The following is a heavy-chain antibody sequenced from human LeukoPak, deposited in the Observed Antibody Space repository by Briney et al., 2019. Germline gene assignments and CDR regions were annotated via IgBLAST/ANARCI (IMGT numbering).Heavy chain of an antibody. D-gene: IGHD6-13*01. CDR3: AREDGIAATGHFDY. V-gene: IGHV4-59*01. CDR2: IYYSGST. CDR1: GGSISSYY. Sequence: SETLSLTCTVSGGSISSYYWSWIRQPPGKGLEWIGYIYYSGSTNYNPSLKSRVTISVDTSKNQFSLKLSSVTAADTAVYYCAREDGIAATGHFDYWGQGTLVTVSS. J-gene: IGHJ4*02.